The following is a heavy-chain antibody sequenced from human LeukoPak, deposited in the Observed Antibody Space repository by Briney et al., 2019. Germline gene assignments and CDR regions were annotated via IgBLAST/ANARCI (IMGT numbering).Heavy chain of an antibody. CDR3: AKYPYDSSGYYCDY. V-gene: IGHV3-23*01. CDR2: ISGSGGST. J-gene: IGHJ4*02. Sequence: GGSLRLSCAASGFTFSSYAMSWVRQAPGEGLEWVSAISGSGGSTYYADSVKGRFTISRDNSKNTLYLQMNSLRAEDTAVYYCAKYPYDSSGYYCDYWGQGTLVTVSS. D-gene: IGHD3-22*01. CDR1: GFTFSSYA.